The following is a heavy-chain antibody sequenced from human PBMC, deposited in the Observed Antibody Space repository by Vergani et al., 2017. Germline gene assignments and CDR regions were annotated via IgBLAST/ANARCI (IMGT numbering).Heavy chain of an antibody. D-gene: IGHD2-2*01. Sequence: QVQLVQSGAEVKKPGASVKVSCKASGYTFTDYFMHWVRQAPGQGLEWMGWINPNSGGTNYAQKFQGRVTMTRATSISTAYMELSNLRSDDTAVYYCARVGTSPNRDYVDYWGQGTLVTVSS. CDR1: GYTFTDYF. CDR3: ARVGTSPNRDYVDY. V-gene: IGHV1-2*02. CDR2: INPNSGGT. J-gene: IGHJ4*02.